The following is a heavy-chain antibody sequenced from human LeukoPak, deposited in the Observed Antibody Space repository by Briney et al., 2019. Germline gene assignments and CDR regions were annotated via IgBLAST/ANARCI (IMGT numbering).Heavy chain of an antibody. Sequence: SETLSLTCTVSGGSVSSYYWTWIRQPPGQGLEWIGYIHSSLSTNYNPSLKSRVTMSVDTSKNQFSLKLNSVTAVDTALYYCARRISSGYSDYWGQGTLVTVSS. CDR1: GGSVSSYY. CDR2: IHSSLST. CDR3: ARRISSGYSDY. D-gene: IGHD3-22*01. J-gene: IGHJ4*02. V-gene: IGHV4-59*02.